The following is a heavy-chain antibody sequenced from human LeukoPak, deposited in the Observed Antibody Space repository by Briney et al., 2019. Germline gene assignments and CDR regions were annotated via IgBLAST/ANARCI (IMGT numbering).Heavy chain of an antibody. CDR1: GFTFSSYS. CDR2: ISSSSSYI. CDR3: ARDSRTKRRYFDY. D-gene: IGHD1-1*01. Sequence: GGSLRLSCEASGFTFSSYSMNWVRQAPGQGLEWVSSISSSSSYIYYADTVKGRFTISRDNAKNSLYLQMNSLRAEDTAVYYCARDSRTKRRYFDYWGQGTLVTVSS. V-gene: IGHV3-21*01. J-gene: IGHJ4*02.